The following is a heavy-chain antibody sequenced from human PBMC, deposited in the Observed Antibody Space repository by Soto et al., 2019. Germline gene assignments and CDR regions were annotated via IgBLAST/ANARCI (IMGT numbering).Heavy chain of an antibody. V-gene: IGHV1-3*01. Sequence: DSVKVSCRASGYTFTSYAMHLVRQAPGQRLEWMGWINAGNGNTKYSQKFQGRVTITRDTSASTAYMELSSLRSEDTAVYYCARSVLVVAATWGTNWFDPWGQGTLVTVS. D-gene: IGHD2-15*01. CDR2: INAGNGNT. J-gene: IGHJ5*02. CDR3: ARSVLVVAATWGTNWFDP. CDR1: GYTFTSYA.